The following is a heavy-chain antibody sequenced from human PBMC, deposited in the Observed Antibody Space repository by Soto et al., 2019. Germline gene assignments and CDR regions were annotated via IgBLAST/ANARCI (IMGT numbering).Heavy chain of an antibody. J-gene: IGHJ6*02. CDR3: AKDLQFLEWLLSPPGYYYYYGMDV. CDR1: GFTFSSYG. V-gene: IGHV3-30*18. D-gene: IGHD3-3*01. Sequence: GGSLRLSCAASGFTFSSYGMHWVRQAPGKGLEWVAVISYDGSNKYYADSVKGRFTISRDNSKNTLYLQMNSLRAEDTAVYYCAKDLQFLEWLLSPPGYYYYYGMDVWGQGTTVTVSS. CDR2: ISYDGSNK.